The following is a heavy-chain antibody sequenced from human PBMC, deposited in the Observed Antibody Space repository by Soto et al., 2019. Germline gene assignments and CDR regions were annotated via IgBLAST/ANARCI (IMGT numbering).Heavy chain of an antibody. CDR2: IYYSGNT. J-gene: IGHJ4*02. CDR3: AAAPRY. Sequence: SETLSLTCTVSGDSISSGDYYWSWIRQPPGKGLEWIGCIYYSGNTYYNPSLKRRFSISVDTSKNQFSLQLSSVTVADTAVYYCAAAPRYWGQGTLVTVSS. D-gene: IGHD2-15*01. CDR1: GDSISSGDYY. V-gene: IGHV4-30-4*01.